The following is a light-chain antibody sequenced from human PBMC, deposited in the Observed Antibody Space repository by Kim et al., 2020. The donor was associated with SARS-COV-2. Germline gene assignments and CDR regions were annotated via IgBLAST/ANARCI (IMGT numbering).Light chain of an antibody. J-gene: IGLJ3*02. CDR2: VKSDGSH. Sequence: ASVKLTCTLSSGHSRYAIAWHQQQPEKGPRYLMKVKSDGSHDKGDGIPDRFSGSSSGAERYLTISSLQSEDEADYYCETWDSGNWVFGGGTQLTVL. V-gene: IGLV4-69*01. CDR1: SGHSRYA. CDR3: ETWDSGNWV.